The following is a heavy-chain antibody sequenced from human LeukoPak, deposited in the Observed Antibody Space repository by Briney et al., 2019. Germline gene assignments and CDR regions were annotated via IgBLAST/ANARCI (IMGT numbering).Heavy chain of an antibody. D-gene: IGHD3-3*01. Sequence: GGSLRLSCAASGFTFSNAWMSWVRQAPGKGLEWVGRIKSKTDGGTTDYAAPVKGRFTISRDDSKNTLYLQMNSLKTEDTAVYYCAPSFWAVTVDDAFDIWGQGTMVTVSS. V-gene: IGHV3-15*01. CDR1: GFTFSNAW. CDR2: IKSKTDGGTT. J-gene: IGHJ3*02. CDR3: APSFWAVTVDDAFDI.